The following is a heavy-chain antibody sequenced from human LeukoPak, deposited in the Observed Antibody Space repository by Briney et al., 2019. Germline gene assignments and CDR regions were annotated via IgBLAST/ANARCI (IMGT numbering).Heavy chain of an antibody. CDR3: ARVYSNHFDY. CDR2: INPNSGGT. D-gene: IGHD4-11*01. Sequence: RASVKVSLKASVYTVTRYYMHWLRQAPAQGLEWMGWINPNSGGTNYAQKFQGRVTMTRDTSISTAYMELSRLRSDDTAVYYCARVYSNHFDYWGQGTLVTVSS. V-gene: IGHV1-2*02. CDR1: VYTVTRYY. J-gene: IGHJ4*02.